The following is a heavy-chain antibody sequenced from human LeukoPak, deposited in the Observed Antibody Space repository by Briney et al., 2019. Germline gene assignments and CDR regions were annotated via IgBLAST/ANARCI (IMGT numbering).Heavy chain of an antibody. Sequence: GGSLRLSCAASGFXFSSYEMNWVRQAPGKGLEWVSYISSSGSTIYYADSVKGRFTISRDNAKNSLYLQMNSLRAEDTAVYYCARVPIVGAIDYWGQGTMVTVSS. J-gene: IGHJ4*02. CDR2: ISSSGSTI. D-gene: IGHD1-26*01. CDR3: ARVPIVGAIDY. CDR1: GFXFSSYE. V-gene: IGHV3-48*03.